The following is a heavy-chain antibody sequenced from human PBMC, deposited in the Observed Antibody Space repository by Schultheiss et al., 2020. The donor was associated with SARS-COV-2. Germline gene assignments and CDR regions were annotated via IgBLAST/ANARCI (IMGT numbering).Heavy chain of an antibody. CDR1: GFTVSSNY. D-gene: IGHD5-12*01. V-gene: IGHV4-59*02. CDR3: SWVATISDPYYYYGMDV. J-gene: IGHJ6*02. CDR2: IYYSGST. Sequence: GSLRLSCAASGFTVSSNYMSWVRQAPGKGLEWIGYIYYSGSTYYNPSLKSRVTISVDTSRNQFSLQLSSVTAADTAVYYCSWVATISDPYYYYGMDVWGQGTTVTVSS.